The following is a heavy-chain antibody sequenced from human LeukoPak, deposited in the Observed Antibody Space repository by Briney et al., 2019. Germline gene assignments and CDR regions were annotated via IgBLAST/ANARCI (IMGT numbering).Heavy chain of an antibody. CDR2: IYYSGST. J-gene: IGHJ2*01. Sequence: SETLSLTCTVSGGSISSYYWSWIRQPPGKGLEWIGYIYYSGSTNYNPSLKSRVTISVDTFKNQFSLKLSSVTAADTAVYYCARDSPYSSGWGEGRYFDLWGRGTLVTVSS. CDR3: ARDSPYSSGWGEGRYFDL. V-gene: IGHV4-59*01. D-gene: IGHD6-19*01. CDR1: GGSISSYY.